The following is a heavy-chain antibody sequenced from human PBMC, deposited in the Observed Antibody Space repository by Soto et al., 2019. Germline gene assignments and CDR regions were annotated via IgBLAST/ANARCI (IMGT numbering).Heavy chain of an antibody. CDR1: GYTFTGYY. V-gene: IGHV1-2*02. Sequence: ASVKVSCKASGYTFTGYYMHWVLQSPGQGLEWMGWINPNSGGTNYAQKFQGRVTMTRDTSISTAYMELSRLRSDDTAVYYCAREDIVATGGYWGQGTLVTVSS. CDR2: INPNSGGT. CDR3: AREDIVATGGY. J-gene: IGHJ4*02. D-gene: IGHD5-12*01.